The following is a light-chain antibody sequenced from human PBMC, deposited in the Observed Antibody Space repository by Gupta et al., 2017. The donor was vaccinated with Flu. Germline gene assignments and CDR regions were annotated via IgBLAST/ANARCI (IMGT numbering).Light chain of an antibody. CDR3: CSRTCGETLLV. J-gene: IGLJ1*01. CDR2: DFS. V-gene: IGLV2-14*03. CDR1: SSDIGAYNC. Sequence: ITLACTSTSSDIGAYNCDSWYQHHPGKAPKHMFHDFSSLHSGISHRFSGSKSGATASLTISSLQAEDEADYFCCSRTCGETLLVFGAGTKLTGL.